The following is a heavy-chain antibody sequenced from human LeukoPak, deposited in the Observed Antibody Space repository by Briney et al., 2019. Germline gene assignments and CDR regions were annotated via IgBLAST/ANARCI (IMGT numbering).Heavy chain of an antibody. Sequence: QPGGSLRLSCAASGFTFSSYAMHWVRQAPGKGLEWVAVISYDGSNKYYADSVKGRFTISRDNSKNTLYLQMNSLRAEDTAVYYCASPRTTVTHLTLILPWYWGQGTLVTVSS. CDR2: ISYDGSNK. J-gene: IGHJ4*02. CDR3: ASPRTTVTHLTLILPWY. D-gene: IGHD4-17*01. V-gene: IGHV3-30*04. CDR1: GFTFSSYA.